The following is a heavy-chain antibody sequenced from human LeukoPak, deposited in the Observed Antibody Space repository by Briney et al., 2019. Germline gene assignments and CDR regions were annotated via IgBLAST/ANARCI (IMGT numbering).Heavy chain of an antibody. CDR2: ISSSGSTI. CDR1: GFTFSSYE. D-gene: IGHD6-13*01. J-gene: IGHJ6*02. CDR3: ARYSSSSWFYYYYGMDV. V-gene: IGHV3-48*03. Sequence: GGSLRLSCAASGFTFSSYEMNWVRQAPGKGLEWVSYISSSGSTIYYADSVKGRFTISRDNAKNSLYMQMNSLRAEDTAVYYCARYSSSSWFYYYYGMDVWGQGTTVTVSS.